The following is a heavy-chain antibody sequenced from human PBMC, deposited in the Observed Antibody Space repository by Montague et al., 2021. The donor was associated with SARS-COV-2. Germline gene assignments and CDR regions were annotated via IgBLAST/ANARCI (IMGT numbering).Heavy chain of an antibody. V-gene: IGHV3-33*01. CDR1: GFTFSSYG. J-gene: IGHJ4*02. Sequence: SLRLSCAASGFTFSSYGMHWVRQAPGKGLEWVAVIWYDGSNKYYADSVKGRFTISRDNSKNTLYLQMNSPRAEDTAVYYCARGRQSLYSNYFGGVSPYYFDYWSQGTLVTVSS. CDR2: IWYDGSNK. D-gene: IGHD4-11*01. CDR3: ARGRQSLYSNYFGGVSPYYFDY.